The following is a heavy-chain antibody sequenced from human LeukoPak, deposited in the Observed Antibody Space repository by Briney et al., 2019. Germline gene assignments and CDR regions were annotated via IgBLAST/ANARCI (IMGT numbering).Heavy chain of an antibody. CDR3: AKSLPKGWAAGRLPYYYYGMDV. J-gene: IGHJ6*02. CDR1: GFTFDDYS. CDR2: ISWNSGSI. V-gene: IGHV3-9*01. Sequence: TGGSLRLSCAASGFTFDDYSMHWVRQAPGKGLEWVAGISWNSGSIGYADSVKGRFTISRDNSKNALYLQMNSLRAEDTVVYYCAKSLPKGWAAGRLPYYYYGMDVWGQGTTVTVSS. D-gene: IGHD6-19*01.